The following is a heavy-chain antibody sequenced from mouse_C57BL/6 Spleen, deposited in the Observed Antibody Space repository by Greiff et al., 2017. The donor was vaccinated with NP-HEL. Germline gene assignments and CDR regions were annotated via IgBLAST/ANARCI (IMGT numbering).Heavy chain of an antibody. D-gene: IGHD1-1*01. J-gene: IGHJ3*01. Sequence: QVQLKQPGAELVKPGASVKLSCKASGYTFTSYWMQWVKQRPGQGLEWIGEIDPSDSYTNYNQKFKGKATLTVDTSSSTAYMQLSSLTSEDSAVYYCGYSAYWGQGTLVTVSA. CDR2: IDPSDSYT. V-gene: IGHV1-50*01. CDR1: GYTFTSYW. CDR3: GYSAY.